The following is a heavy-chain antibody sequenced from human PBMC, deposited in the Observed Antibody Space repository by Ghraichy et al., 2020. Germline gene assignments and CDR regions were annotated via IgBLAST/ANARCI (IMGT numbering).Heavy chain of an antibody. V-gene: IGHV3-23*01. CDR3: AKVRGGSYCTSTTCPYMDV. Sequence: GDSLNISCAASGFTFSSYAMSWVRLAPRKGLEWVSTISDGGGRTYYADSVRGRFTISRDNSKNTLYLQMNSLRAEDTAVFYCAKVRGGSYCTSTTCPYMDVWGKGTTVTVSS. CDR2: ISDGGGRT. D-gene: IGHD2-2*01. CDR1: GFTFSSYA. J-gene: IGHJ6*03.